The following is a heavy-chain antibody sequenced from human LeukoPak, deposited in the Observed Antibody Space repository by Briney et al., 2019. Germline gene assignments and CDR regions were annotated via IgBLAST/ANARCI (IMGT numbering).Heavy chain of an antibody. D-gene: IGHD2-2*01. Sequence: SETLSLTCTVSGGSVSSASYYWSWIRQPPGKGLERIAYVYYTGSTNYNPSLKSRVTISLDTSKNQFSLKLSSVTAADSAVYYCARTQYCSSTSCYFGYFDYWGQGTLVTVSS. CDR2: VYYTGST. V-gene: IGHV4-61*01. CDR3: ARTQYCSSTSCYFGYFDY. J-gene: IGHJ4*02. CDR1: GGSVSSASYY.